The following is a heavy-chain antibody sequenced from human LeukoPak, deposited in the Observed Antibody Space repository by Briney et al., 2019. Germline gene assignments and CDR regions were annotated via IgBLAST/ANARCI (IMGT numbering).Heavy chain of an antibody. CDR2: IKKKIEGGTT. V-gene: IGHV3-15*01. CDR3: TTRIITTSDF. CDR1: GSTFSNVW. J-gene: IGHJ4*02. Sequence: GGSLRLSCAASGSTFSNVWMNWVRQAPGKGLGWLGRIKKKIEGGTTEYAAPVKGRFTIARDDSKNTLYLQMNSLTTEDTAVYYCTTRIITTSDFWGQGTLVTVSS. D-gene: IGHD3-3*01.